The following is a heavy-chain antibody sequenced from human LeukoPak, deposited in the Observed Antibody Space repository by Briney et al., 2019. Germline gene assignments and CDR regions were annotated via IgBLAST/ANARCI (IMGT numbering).Heavy chain of an antibody. CDR3: ARSTAIFRFDP. CDR2: IYSGGST. CDR1: GFTVSSNY. D-gene: IGHD5-18*01. Sequence: GGSLRLSCAASGFTVSSNYMSWVRQAPGKGLEWVSVIYSGGSTYYADSVKGRFTISRDNSKSTLYLQMNSLRAEDTAVYYCARSTAIFRFDPWGQGTLVTVSS. J-gene: IGHJ5*02. V-gene: IGHV3-53*01.